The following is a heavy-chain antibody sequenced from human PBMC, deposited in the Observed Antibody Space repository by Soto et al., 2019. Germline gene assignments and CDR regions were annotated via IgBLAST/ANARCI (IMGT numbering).Heavy chain of an antibody. D-gene: IGHD3-22*01. V-gene: IGHV4-30-4*01. CDR1: GASVSSGDYF. CDR2: IYYTGAT. J-gene: IGHJ4*02. CDR3: ARPGGFQDSSGFAIDD. Sequence: QVQLHESGPRLVKPSQTLSLTCTVSGASVSSGDYFWSWIRQPPGKGLEWIGYIYYTGATHYNPSLESRLTMSLDTYKNQFSLRLKSVTAADTAVYYCARPGGFQDSSGFAIDDWGQGTLVTVSS.